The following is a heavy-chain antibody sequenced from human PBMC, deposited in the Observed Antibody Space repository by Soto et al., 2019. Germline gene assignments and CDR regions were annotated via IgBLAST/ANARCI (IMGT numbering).Heavy chain of an antibody. D-gene: IGHD2-15*01. Sequence: GGSLRLSCAASGFSFGVYNINWVRQAPGKGLEWVSSISGDSNYIYYADSVQGRFTISRDNTKNSVYLQMSSLRAEDTAVYYCARDRGIVVVVGDFDPWGQGTLVTVSS. J-gene: IGHJ5*02. CDR1: GFSFGVYN. V-gene: IGHV3-21*06. CDR3: ARDRGIVVVVGDFDP. CDR2: ISGDSNYI.